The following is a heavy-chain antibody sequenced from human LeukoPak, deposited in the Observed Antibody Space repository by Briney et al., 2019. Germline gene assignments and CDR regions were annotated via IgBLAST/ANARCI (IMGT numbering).Heavy chain of an antibody. Sequence: PGGSLRLSCAASGFTFDDYGMSWVRQAPGKGLEWVSGINWNGGSTGYADSVKGRFTISRDNATNSLYLQMNSLRAEDTALYYCARHYDSSGNDAFDIWGQGTMVTVSS. CDR1: GFTFDDYG. D-gene: IGHD3-22*01. CDR2: INWNGGST. CDR3: ARHYDSSGNDAFDI. J-gene: IGHJ3*02. V-gene: IGHV3-20*04.